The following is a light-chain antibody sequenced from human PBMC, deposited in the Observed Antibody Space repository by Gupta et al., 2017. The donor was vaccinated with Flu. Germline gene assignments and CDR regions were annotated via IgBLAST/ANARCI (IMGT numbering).Light chain of an antibody. V-gene: IGKV2-28*01. CDR2: LGS. J-gene: IGKJ4*01. Sequence: LMTSPPSLLSIPGGTSAISCRSSQSLMDKNGNIYLDWYLQKPGQSPQLLIYLGSTGASGVPDRFSGSGSGTDFTLKISRVEAEDVGTYYCMQALQTLITFGGGTKVEIK. CDR1: QSLMDKNGNIY. CDR3: MQALQTLIT.